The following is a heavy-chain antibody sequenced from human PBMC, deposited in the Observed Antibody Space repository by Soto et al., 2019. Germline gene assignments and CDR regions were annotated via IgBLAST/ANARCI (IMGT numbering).Heavy chain of an antibody. CDR2: VYYSGST. V-gene: IGHV4-61*05. Sequence: SETLSLTCTVSGGSISSSSYYWSWIRQPPGKGLEWIGYVYYSGSTNYNPSLKSRVTISVDTSKNQFSLKLSSVTAADTAVYYCARILTMTMCMDVWGQGTTVTVSS. CDR1: GGSISSSSYY. J-gene: IGHJ6*02. CDR3: ARILTMTMCMDV. D-gene: IGHD3-22*01.